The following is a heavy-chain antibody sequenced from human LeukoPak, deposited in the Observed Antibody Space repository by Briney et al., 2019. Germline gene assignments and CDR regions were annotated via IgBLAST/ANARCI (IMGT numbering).Heavy chain of an antibody. CDR3: ARVMARNYWYYYYYMDV. CDR1: GGSFSGYY. J-gene: IGHJ6*03. V-gene: IGHV4-34*01. CDR2: INHSGST. D-gene: IGHD1-7*01. Sequence: PSETLSLTCAVYGGSFSGYYWSWIRQPPGKGLEWIGEINHSGSTNYNPSLKSRVTISVDTSKNQFSLKLSSVTAADTAVYYCARVMARNYWYYYYYMDVWGKGTTVTVSS.